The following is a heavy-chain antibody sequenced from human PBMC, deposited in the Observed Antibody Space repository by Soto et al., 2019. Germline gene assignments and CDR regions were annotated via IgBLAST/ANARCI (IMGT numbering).Heavy chain of an antibody. CDR3: ARISELNCGGDCNWFDP. V-gene: IGHV1-69*13. D-gene: IGHD2-21*02. J-gene: IGHJ5*02. CDR1: GGTFSSYA. CDR2: IIPIFGTA. Sequence: GASVKVSCKASGGTFSSYAISWVRQAPGQGLEWMGGIIPIFGTANYAQKFQGRVTITADESTSTAYMELSSLRSEDTAVYYCARISELNCGGDCNWFDPWGQGTLVTV.